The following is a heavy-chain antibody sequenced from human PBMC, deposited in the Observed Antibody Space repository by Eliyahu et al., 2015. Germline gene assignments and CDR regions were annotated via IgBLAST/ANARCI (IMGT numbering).Heavy chain of an antibody. Sequence: EVQLVQSGAEVKXPGEXLRISCKGSGYSFTSYWISWVXQMPGKGLEWMGRIDPXDSYTNYSPSFQGHVTISADKSISTAYLQWSSLKASDTAMYYCARRWYYYDSSDAFDIWGQGTMVTVSS. CDR3: ARRWYYYDSSDAFDI. CDR1: GYSFTSYW. CDR2: IDPXDSYT. J-gene: IGHJ3*02. V-gene: IGHV5-10-1*03. D-gene: IGHD3-22*01.